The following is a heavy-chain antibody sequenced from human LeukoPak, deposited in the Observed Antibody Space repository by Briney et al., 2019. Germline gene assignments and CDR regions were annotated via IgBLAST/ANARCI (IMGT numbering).Heavy chain of an antibody. CDR2: ITGSGINT. J-gene: IGHJ4*02. D-gene: IGHD6-13*01. CDR1: GFTFDTYA. V-gene: IGHV3-23*01. Sequence: GGSLRLSCAASGFTFDTYAMAWVRQAPGKGLEWVSGITGSGINTYYADSVKGRFTISRDNAKNSLFLQMNSLRAEDTAVYYCLVIASAGTGYWDQGTLVTVSS. CDR3: LVIASAGTGY.